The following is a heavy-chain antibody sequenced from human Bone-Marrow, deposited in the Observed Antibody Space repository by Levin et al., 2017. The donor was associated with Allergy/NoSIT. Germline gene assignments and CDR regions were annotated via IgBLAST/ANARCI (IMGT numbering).Heavy chain of an antibody. CDR2: IYYSGST. V-gene: IGHV4-31*03. CDR3: AREVIVATIIDY. Sequence: ASETLSLTCTVSGGSISSGGYYWSWIRQHPGKGLEWIGYIYYSGSTYYNPSLKSRVTISVDTSKNQFSLKLSSVTAADTAVYYCAREVIVATIIDYWGQGTLVTVSS. CDR1: GGSISSGGYY. J-gene: IGHJ4*02. D-gene: IGHD5-12*01.